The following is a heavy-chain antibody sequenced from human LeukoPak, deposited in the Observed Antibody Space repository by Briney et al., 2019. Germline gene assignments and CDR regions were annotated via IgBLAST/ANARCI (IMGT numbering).Heavy chain of an antibody. Sequence: PSETLSLTCAVSGYSISSGYYWGWIRQPPGKGLEWIGSMSHNRGTYYNPSLKSRVTISMDTSKNQFSLRLSSVTAADMAVYYCASYYASGVSAYNYYGMDVWGKGTTVTVSS. V-gene: IGHV4-38-2*01. J-gene: IGHJ6*04. CDR2: MSHNRGT. D-gene: IGHD3-10*01. CDR3: ASYYASGVSAYNYYGMDV. CDR1: GYSISSGYY.